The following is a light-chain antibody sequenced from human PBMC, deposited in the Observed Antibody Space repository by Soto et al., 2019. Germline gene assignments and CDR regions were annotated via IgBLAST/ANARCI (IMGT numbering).Light chain of an antibody. V-gene: IGLV3-21*01. J-gene: IGLJ2*01. CDR3: QVWDRSSDTVV. CDR1: NIGSKS. CDR2: YDS. Sequence: SYELTQPPSESVAPGKTARITCGGNNIGSKSVHWYQQKPGQAPVVVIYYDSDRPSGIPERFSGSDSGNKATLTISRVEAGDEADYYCQVWDRSSDTVVFGGGTKLTVL.